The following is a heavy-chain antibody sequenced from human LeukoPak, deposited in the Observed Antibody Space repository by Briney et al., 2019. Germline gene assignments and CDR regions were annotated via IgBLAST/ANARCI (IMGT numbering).Heavy chain of an antibody. CDR1: GFTFGDYT. D-gene: IGHD5-18*01. CDR2: IRSKAYGGTT. V-gene: IGHV3-49*04. Sequence: PGRSLRLSCTASGFTFGDYTMSWVRQAPGKGLEWVGFIRSKAYGGTTEYAASVKGRFTISRDDSKSIAFLQMNSLKTEDTAVYYCTRVDSYGGSFDYSGQGTLVTVSS. J-gene: IGHJ4*02. CDR3: TRVDSYGGSFDY.